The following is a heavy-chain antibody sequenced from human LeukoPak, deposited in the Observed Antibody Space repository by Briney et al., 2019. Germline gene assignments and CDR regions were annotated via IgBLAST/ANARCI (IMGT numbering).Heavy chain of an antibody. CDR3: ARGGMYSTSSHFDF. CDR1: GFTFSNYD. Sequence: PGGSLRLSCAASGFTFSNYDMHWVRQCPGKGLEWVAITVYDGTNKYYADSVKGRFTISRDNSKNTLYLQMNSVRAEDTAVYYCARGGMYSTSSHFDFWGQGTPVTVSA. V-gene: IGHV3-33*05. CDR2: TVYDGTNK. D-gene: IGHD6-6*01. J-gene: IGHJ4*02.